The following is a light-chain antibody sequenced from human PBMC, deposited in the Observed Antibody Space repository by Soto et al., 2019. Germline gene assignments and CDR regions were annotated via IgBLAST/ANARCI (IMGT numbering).Light chain of an antibody. Sequence: DIPMTQSPSTLSASVGDRVTITCRASQSISSWLAWYQQKPGKAPKLLIYDASSLESGVPSRFSGSGSGTEFTLTISSLHPDDFATYYCQQYNSYSRTFGQGTKVEIK. V-gene: IGKV1-5*01. CDR1: QSISSW. CDR3: QQYNSYSRT. CDR2: DAS. J-gene: IGKJ1*01.